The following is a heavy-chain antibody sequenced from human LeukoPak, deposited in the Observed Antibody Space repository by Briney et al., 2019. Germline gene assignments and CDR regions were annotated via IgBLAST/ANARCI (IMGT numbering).Heavy chain of an antibody. D-gene: IGHD5-18*01. Sequence: SETLSLTCTVSGGSISSYYWSWIRRPPGRGLEWIGYIYYSGSTNYNPSLKSRVTISVDTSKNQVSLKLSSVTAADTAVYYCARGRAGMVTRGQGTLVTVSS. CDR3: ARGRAGMVT. CDR1: GGSISSYY. J-gene: IGHJ4*02. CDR2: IYYSGST. V-gene: IGHV4-59*01.